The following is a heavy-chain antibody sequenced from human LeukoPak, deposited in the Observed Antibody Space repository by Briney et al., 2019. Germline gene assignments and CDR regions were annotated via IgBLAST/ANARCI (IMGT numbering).Heavy chain of an antibody. V-gene: IGHV3-23*01. J-gene: IGHJ6*02. CDR3: ARDQSPNWNYAYYYGMDV. CDR2: ISGNGDTT. D-gene: IGHD1-7*01. CDR1: GFTFSSYA. Sequence: GGSLRLSCAASGFTFSSYAMNWVRQAPGKGLEWVSGISGNGDTTYYADSVKGRFTISRDNAKNTLYLQMNSLRAEDTAVYYCARDQSPNWNYAYYYGMDVWGQGTTVTVSS.